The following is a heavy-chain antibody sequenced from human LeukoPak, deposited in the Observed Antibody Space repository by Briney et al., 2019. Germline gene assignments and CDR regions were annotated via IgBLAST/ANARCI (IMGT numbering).Heavy chain of an antibody. CDR2: INPNSGGT. V-gene: IGHV1-2*02. CDR3: ARDRGSYFSDAFDI. D-gene: IGHD1-26*01. CDR1: GYTFTVYH. J-gene: IGHJ3*02. Sequence: ASVTVSCTASGYTFTVYHMHWVRQSPGQRLEWMGWINPNSGGTNYVQRFQGSVTITRDTSISTAYMELSRLISDDTAVYYCARDRGSYFSDAFDIWGQGTMVTVSS.